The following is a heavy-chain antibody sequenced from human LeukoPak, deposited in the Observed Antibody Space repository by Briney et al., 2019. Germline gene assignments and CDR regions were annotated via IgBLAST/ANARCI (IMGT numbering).Heavy chain of an antibody. CDR2: ISYDGSNK. CDR1: GFTFSSYG. Sequence: GRSLRLSCAASGFTFSSYGMHWVRQAPGKGLEWVAVISYDGSNKYYADSVKGRFTISRDNSKNTLYLQMNSLRAEDTAVYYCAKRRPYYGSGSSLYFDYWGQGTLVTVSS. D-gene: IGHD3-10*01. V-gene: IGHV3-30*18. J-gene: IGHJ4*02. CDR3: AKRRPYYGSGSSLYFDY.